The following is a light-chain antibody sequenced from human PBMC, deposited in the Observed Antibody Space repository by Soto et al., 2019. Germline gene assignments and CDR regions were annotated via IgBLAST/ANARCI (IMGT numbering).Light chain of an antibody. J-gene: IGKJ4*01. Sequence: DIQLTQSPSFLSPSIGESVTITCRASQGISSYLAWYQQKPGKAPKLLIYAASTLQSGVPSRLSGSGSGTDFTLTISCLQSEDFATYYCQQYYSYPLTFGGGTKVDIK. V-gene: IGKV1-9*01. CDR2: AAS. CDR3: QQYYSYPLT. CDR1: QGISSY.